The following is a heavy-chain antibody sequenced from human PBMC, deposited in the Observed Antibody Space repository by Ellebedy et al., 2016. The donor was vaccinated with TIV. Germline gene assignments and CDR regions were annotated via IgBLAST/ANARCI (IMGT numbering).Heavy chain of an antibody. D-gene: IGHD4-17*01. CDR1: GGSVSSGSYY. J-gene: IGHJ4*02. CDR2: IYYSGST. CDR3: ARENYGGGFDY. V-gene: IGHV4-61*01. Sequence: SETLSLTXTVSGGSVSSGSYYWSWIRQPPGKGLEWIGYIYYSGSTNYNPSLKSRVTISVDTSKNQFSLKLSSVTAADTAVYYCARENYGGGFDYWGQGTLVTVSS.